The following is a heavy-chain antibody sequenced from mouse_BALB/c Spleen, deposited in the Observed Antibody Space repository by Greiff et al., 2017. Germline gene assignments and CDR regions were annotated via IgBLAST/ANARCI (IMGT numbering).Heavy chain of an antibody. J-gene: IGHJ4*01. CDR1: GFTFSSFG. Sequence: VQLKESGGGLVQPGGSRKLSCAASGFTFSSFGMHWVRQAPEKGLEWVAYISSGSSTIYYADTVKGRFTISSDNPKNTLFLQMTSLRSEDTAMYYCARSGRYDVDAMDYWGQGTSVTVSS. D-gene: IGHD2-14*01. CDR2: ISSGSSTI. CDR3: ARSGRYDVDAMDY. V-gene: IGHV5-17*02.